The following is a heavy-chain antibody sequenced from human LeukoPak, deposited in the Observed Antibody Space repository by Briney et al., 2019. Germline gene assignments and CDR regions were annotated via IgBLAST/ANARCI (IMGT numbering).Heavy chain of an antibody. CDR3: GRDSPPDY. J-gene: IGHJ4*02. CDR2: ISPGGGPT. Sequence: GGSLRLSCAGSGFPFSIHGMNWVRPAPGKGLEWVSGISPGGGPTYYADSVKGRFTISRDDAKNSLYLQMNSLRAEDTAVYYCGRDSPPDYWGQGTLVTVSS. CDR1: GFPFSIHG. V-gene: IGHV3-23*01.